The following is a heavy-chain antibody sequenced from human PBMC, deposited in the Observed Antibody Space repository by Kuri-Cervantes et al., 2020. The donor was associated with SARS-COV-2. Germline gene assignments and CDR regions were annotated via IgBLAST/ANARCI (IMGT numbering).Heavy chain of an antibody. CDR1: GYTFTSYG. J-gene: IGHJ4*02. Sequence: ASVKVTCKASGYTFTSYGISWVRQAPVQGLEWMGWSSAYNGNTNYAQKLQGRVTMTTDTSTRTAYMELRSLRSDDTAVYYCARVGLMNTFGGIIVRPPDYWDQGTLVTVSS. D-gene: IGHD3-16*02. CDR2: SSAYNGNT. V-gene: IGHV1-18*01. CDR3: ARVGLMNTFGGIIVRPPDY.